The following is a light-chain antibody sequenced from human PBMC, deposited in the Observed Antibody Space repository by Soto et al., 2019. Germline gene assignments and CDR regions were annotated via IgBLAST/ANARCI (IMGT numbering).Light chain of an antibody. CDR3: QQYNNWPPIT. CDR1: QSVSSSY. CDR2: GAS. Sequence: IVMTQSPDSLSVSLGERATLSCRASQSVSSSYLAWYQQKPGQAPRLLIYGASTRATGIPARFSGSGSGTEFTLTISSLQSEDFAVYYCQQYNNWPPITFGQGTRWRL. V-gene: IGKV3-15*01. J-gene: IGKJ5*01.